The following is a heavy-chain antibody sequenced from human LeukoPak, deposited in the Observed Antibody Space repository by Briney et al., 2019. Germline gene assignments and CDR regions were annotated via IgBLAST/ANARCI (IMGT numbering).Heavy chain of an antibody. CDR3: ARVWPGFRPDY. D-gene: IGHD1-14*01. J-gene: IGHJ4*02. Sequence: GGSLRLSCAASGFTFSSYWMHWVRQAPGKGLVWVSRINSDGSSTSYADSVKGRFTISRDNAKNTLYLQMNSLRAEDTAVYYCARVWPGFRPDYWGQGTLVTVSS. CDR2: INSDGSST. CDR1: GFTFSSYW. V-gene: IGHV3-74*01.